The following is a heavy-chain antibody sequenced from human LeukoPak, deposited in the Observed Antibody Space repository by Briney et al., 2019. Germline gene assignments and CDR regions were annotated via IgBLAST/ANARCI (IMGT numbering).Heavy chain of an antibody. V-gene: IGHV3-7*04. D-gene: IGHD3-10*01. CDR1: GFTFSSYW. CDR2: KKLGGSEK. CDR3: ARSPYYYGSGSYNNWFDP. Sequence: GGSPRPFCVASGFTFSSYWMRWVRPAPGKGLGWGANKKLGGSEKYYVDSVKGRFTISRDNAKNSLYLQMNSLRAEDTAVYYCARSPYYYGSGSYNNWFDPWGQGTLVTVSS. J-gene: IGHJ5*02.